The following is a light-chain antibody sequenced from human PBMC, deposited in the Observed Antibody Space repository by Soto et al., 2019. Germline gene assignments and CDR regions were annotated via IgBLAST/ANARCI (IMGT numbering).Light chain of an antibody. J-gene: IGKJ2*01. Sequence: DIQMTQSPSSLSASVGDRVTITCRASQSISSYLNWYQQKPGKAPKLLIYKASTLESGVPSRFSGSGSGTEFTLTISSLQPDDFATYYCQQYNTLSTFGQGTKVDIK. V-gene: IGKV1-5*03. CDR1: QSISSY. CDR2: KAS. CDR3: QQYNTLST.